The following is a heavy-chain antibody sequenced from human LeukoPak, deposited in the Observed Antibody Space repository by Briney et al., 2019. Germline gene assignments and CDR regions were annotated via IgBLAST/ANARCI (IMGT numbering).Heavy chain of an antibody. J-gene: IGHJ4*02. CDR2: INHSGST. CDR1: GGSFSGYY. V-gene: IGHV4-34*01. Sequence: SETLSLTCAVYGGSFSGYYWSWIRQPPGKGLEWIGEINHSGSTNYNPSLKSRVTISVDASKNQFSLELSSVTAADMAVYYCARVLSPRQYYYDSSGPRRFDYWGQGTLVTVSS. CDR3: ARVLSPRQYYYDSSGPRRFDY. D-gene: IGHD3-22*01.